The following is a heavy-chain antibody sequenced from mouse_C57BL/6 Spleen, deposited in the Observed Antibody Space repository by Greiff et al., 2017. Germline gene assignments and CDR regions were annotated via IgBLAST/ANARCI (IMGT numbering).Heavy chain of an antibody. J-gene: IGHJ3*01. CDR1: GYTFTGYW. V-gene: IGHV1-9*01. Sequence: QVQLQQSGAELMKPGASVKLSCTATGYTFTGYWIAWVKQRPGQGLEWIGAILPGSGSTNYNEKFKGKATFTADTSSNTAYMPLSSLTTEDSAIYYCARGGSYGSSWFAYWGQGTLVTVSA. CDR3: ARGGSYGSSWFAY. CDR2: ILPGSGST. D-gene: IGHD1-1*01.